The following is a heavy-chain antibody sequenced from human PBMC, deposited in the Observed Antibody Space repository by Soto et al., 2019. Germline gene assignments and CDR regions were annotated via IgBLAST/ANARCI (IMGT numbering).Heavy chain of an antibody. Sequence: QVQLQESGPGLVKPSGTLSLTCAVSGGSISSSNWWSWVRQPPGKGLEWIGEIYHSGSTNYNPSPKSRVTISVXXAXNXXPLKLSSVTAAETAVYYCARDKPDILTGYYGGFDPWGQGTLVTVSS. CDR2: IYHSGST. J-gene: IGHJ5*02. D-gene: IGHD3-9*01. CDR3: ARDKPDILTGYYGGFDP. CDR1: GGSISSSNW. V-gene: IGHV4-4*02.